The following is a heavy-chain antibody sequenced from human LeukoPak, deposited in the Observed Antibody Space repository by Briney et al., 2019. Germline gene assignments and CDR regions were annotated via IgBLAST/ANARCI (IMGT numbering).Heavy chain of an antibody. D-gene: IGHD1-26*01. Sequence: ASVKVSCKAPGYTFTSYGISWVRQASGQGLEWMGWISAYNGNTNYAQKLQGRVTMTTDTSTSTAYMELRSLRSDDTAVYYCARAGELLGVGNAFDAWGQGTMVTVSS. CDR1: GYTFTSYG. CDR2: ISAYNGNT. V-gene: IGHV1-18*01. CDR3: ARAGELLGVGNAFDA. J-gene: IGHJ3*01.